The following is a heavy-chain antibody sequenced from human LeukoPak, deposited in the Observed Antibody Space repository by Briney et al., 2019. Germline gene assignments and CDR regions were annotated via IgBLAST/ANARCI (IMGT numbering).Heavy chain of an antibody. D-gene: IGHD3-22*01. V-gene: IGHV3-23*01. CDR1: GFTFSSYA. CDR2: ISGSGGST. Sequence: GGSLRLSCAASGFTFSSYAMSWVRQAPGKGLEWVSAISGSGGSTYYADSVKGRFTISRDNSKNTLYLQMNSLRAEDTAVYYCAKDLPSSYYYDSSGYSYIWGQGTLVTVSS. J-gene: IGHJ4*02. CDR3: AKDLPSSYYYDSSGYSYI.